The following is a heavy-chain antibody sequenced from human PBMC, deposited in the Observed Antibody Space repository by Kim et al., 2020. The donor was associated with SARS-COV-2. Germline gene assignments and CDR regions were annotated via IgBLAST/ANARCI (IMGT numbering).Heavy chain of an antibody. J-gene: IGHJ5*02. CDR3: ARGPNKWLLMNWFDP. V-gene: IGHV3-33*05. CDR2: ISYDGSNK. CDR1: GFTFSSYG. D-gene: IGHD3-22*01. Sequence: GGSLRLSCAASGFTFSSYGMHWVRQAPGKGLEWVAVISYDGSNKYYADSVKGRFTISRDNSKNTLYLQMNSLRAEDTAVYYCARGPNKWLLMNWFDPWGQGTLVTVSS.